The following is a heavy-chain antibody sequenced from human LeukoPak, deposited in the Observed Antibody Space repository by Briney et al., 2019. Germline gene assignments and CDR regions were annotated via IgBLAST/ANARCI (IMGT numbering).Heavy chain of an antibody. CDR3: ARTISPITIFGVVIIDFDY. J-gene: IGHJ4*02. CDR2: INPNSGGT. V-gene: IGHV1-2*02. CDR1: GYTFTGYY. Sequence: ASVKVSCKASGYTFTGYYMHWVRQAPGQGLEWMGWINPNSGGTNYAQKFQGRVTMTRDTSISTAYMELSRLRSDDTAVYYCARTISPITIFGVVIIDFDYWGQGALVTVSS. D-gene: IGHD3-3*01.